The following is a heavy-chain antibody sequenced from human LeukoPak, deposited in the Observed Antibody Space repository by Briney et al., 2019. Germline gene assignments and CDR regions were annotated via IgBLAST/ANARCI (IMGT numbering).Heavy chain of an antibody. Sequence: SVRVSCKASGGTFSNYVISWVRQAPGQGLEWMGGITPLFGTAKYAQKFQGRVTITADESTSTAYMELSSLRSEDTAVYYCARDSSEFRSLIPHWGQGTLVAVSS. CDR2: ITPLFGTA. CDR1: GGTFSNYV. CDR3: ARDSSEFRSLIPH. D-gene: IGHD2-21*01. V-gene: IGHV1-69*13. J-gene: IGHJ1*01.